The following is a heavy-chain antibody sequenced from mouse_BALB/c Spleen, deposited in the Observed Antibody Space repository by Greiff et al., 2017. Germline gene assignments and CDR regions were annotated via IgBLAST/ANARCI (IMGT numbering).Heavy chain of an antibody. V-gene: IGHV5-2*03. J-gene: IGHJ4*01. CDR2: INSDCGST. CDR3: ARHRYDEGYYAMDY. D-gene: IGHD2-14*01. CDR1: EYEFPSHD. Sequence: EVKLVESGGGLVQPGESLKLSCESNEYEFPSHDMSWVRKTPEKRLELVAAINSDCGSTYYPDTMDRRFIISRDNTKKTLYLQMSSLRSEDTALYYCARHRYDEGYYAMDYWGQGTSVTVSS.